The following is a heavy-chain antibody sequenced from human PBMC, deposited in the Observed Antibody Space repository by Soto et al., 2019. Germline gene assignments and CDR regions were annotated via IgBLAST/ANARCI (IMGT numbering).Heavy chain of an antibody. CDR1: RFTFSSYW. D-gene: IGHD3-22*01. J-gene: IGHJ3*02. Sequence: GGSLRLSCAASRFTFSSYWRSWVRQGTRKGLEWVANIKQDGSEKYYVDSVKGRFTISRDNAKNSLYLQMNSPRAEYKAVYYCARDLYYYDSSGYSFDIWGQGTMVTVSS. CDR2: IKQDGSEK. V-gene: IGHV3-7*03. CDR3: ARDLYYYDSSGYSFDI.